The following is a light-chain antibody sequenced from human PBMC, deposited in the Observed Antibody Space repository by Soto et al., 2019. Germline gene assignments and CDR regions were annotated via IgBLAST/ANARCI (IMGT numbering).Light chain of an antibody. V-gene: IGKV3-20*01. J-gene: IGKJ5*01. Sequence: EVVLTQSPGTLSLSPGDRASPSWRASQNVSRYFLAWYQHKPGQAPRLLISGASRRATGIPDRFSGAGSGTDFTLIISRLEPEDFALYYCQQHDILPITFGQGTRLEIK. CDR1: QNVSRYF. CDR2: GAS. CDR3: QQHDILPIT.